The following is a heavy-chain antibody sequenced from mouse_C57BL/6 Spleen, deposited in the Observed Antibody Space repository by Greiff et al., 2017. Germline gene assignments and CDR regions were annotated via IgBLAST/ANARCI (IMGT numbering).Heavy chain of an antibody. J-gene: IGHJ4*01. CDR1: GYTFTSYG. D-gene: IGHD1-1*01. Sequence: QVQLKESGAELARPGASVKLSCKASGYTFTSYGISWVKQRTGQGLEWIGEIYPRSGNTYYNEKFKGKATLTADKSSSTAYMELRSLTSEDSAVYFCFTITTKAMDYWGQGTLVTVSS. CDR2: IYPRSGNT. V-gene: IGHV1-81*01. CDR3: FTITTKAMDY.